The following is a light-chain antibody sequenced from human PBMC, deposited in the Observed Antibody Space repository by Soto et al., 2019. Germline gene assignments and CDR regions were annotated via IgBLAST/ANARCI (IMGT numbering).Light chain of an antibody. CDR2: EVN. J-gene: IGLJ3*02. CDR1: SNDIGGYNY. CDR3: SSYTTNHTRV. Sequence: QSALTQPASVSGSPGQSITFSCPGTSNDIGGYNYVSWFQHHPDKAPKLIIYEVNDRPSGVSNRFSGSKSGNTASLTISGLQPEDEADYYCSSYTTNHTRVFGGGTKLTVL. V-gene: IGLV2-14*01.